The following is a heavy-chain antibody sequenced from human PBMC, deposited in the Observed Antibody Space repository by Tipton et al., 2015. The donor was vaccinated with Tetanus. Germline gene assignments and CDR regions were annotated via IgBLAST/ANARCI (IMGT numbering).Heavy chain of an antibody. D-gene: IGHD3-3*01. J-gene: IGHJ4*02. CDR3: ARTSGYMYSDC. CDR2: IYYSGST. Sequence: GLVKPSETLSLTCTVSGGSISSYYWSWIRQPPGKGLEWIGYIYYSGSTNYNPSLKSRVAMSVDTSKNQLSLRLNSVTSADTAVYYCARTSGYMYSDCWGQGTLVTVSS. CDR1: GGSISSYY. V-gene: IGHV4-59*01.